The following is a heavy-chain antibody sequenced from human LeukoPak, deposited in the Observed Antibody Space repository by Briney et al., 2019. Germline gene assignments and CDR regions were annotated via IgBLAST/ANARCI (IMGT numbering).Heavy chain of an antibody. CDR1: GGSISNKY. J-gene: IGHJ6*03. CDR3: ARVDSRGSAGYHYYYYYMDV. D-gene: IGHD5-18*01. V-gene: IGHV4-59*01. Sequence: SETLSLTCTVSGGSISNKYWSWIRQPPGKGLEWIGYIYYSGSTNYNPSLKSRVTILVDTSKNQFSLKLSSVTAADTAVYYCARVDSRGSAGYHYYYYYMDVWGKGTTVTISS. CDR2: IYYSGST.